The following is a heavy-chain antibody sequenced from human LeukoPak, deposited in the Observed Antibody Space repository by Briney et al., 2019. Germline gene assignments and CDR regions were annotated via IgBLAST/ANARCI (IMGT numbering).Heavy chain of an antibody. Sequence: GGSLRLSCAASGFTFSTYAMNWVRQAPAKGLEWVSTIGGGGPTTDYADSVKDRFTISRDNSKNTLYLQMNSLRAEDTAVYFCARGFLGGTDQYFDSWGQGTLVTLSS. J-gene: IGHJ4*02. D-gene: IGHD6-19*01. V-gene: IGHV3-23*01. CDR3: ARGFLGGTDQYFDS. CDR1: GFTFSTYA. CDR2: IGGGGPTT.